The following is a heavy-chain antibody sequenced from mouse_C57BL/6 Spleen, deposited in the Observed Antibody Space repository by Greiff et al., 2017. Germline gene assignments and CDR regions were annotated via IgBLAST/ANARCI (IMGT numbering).Heavy chain of an antibody. CDR1: GYAFSSSW. Sequence: QVQLQQSGPELVKPGASVKISCKASGYAFSSSWMNWVKQRPGKGLEWIGRIYPGDGDTNYNGKFKGKATLTADKSSSTAYMQISSLTSEDSAVYFCAREGLRQMPFDYWGQGTTLTVSS. V-gene: IGHV1-82*01. CDR2: IYPGDGDT. D-gene: IGHD2-4*01. CDR3: AREGLRQMPFDY. J-gene: IGHJ2*01.